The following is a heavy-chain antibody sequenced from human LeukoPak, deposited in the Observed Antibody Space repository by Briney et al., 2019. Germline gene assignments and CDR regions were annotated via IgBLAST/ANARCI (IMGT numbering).Heavy chain of an antibody. D-gene: IGHD5-24*01. CDR3: ARKMATNLPFDY. V-gene: IGHV3-7*04. CDR1: GFTFSTYL. CDR2: IKQNGFEK. J-gene: IGHJ4*02. Sequence: PGGSLRLSCAASGFTFSTYLMSWVRQAPGKGLEWVANIKQNGFEKYYEDSVKGRFTISRDNAKNSLYLQMNSLRAEDTAVYYCARKMATNLPFDYWGQGTLVTVSS.